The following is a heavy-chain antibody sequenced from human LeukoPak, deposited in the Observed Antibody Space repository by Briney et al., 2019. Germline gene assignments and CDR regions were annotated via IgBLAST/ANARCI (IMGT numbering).Heavy chain of an antibody. Sequence: GGSLRLSCAASGFTFSSYGMHWVRQAPGKGLEWVAVMWYDGTTKYYADSVKGRFTISRDNSKSTLYLQMDSLGAEDTAVYYCAKDGAASTYFDYWGPGTLVTVSS. J-gene: IGHJ4*02. CDR1: GFTFSSYG. D-gene: IGHD4/OR15-4a*01. CDR3: AKDGAASTYFDY. CDR2: MWYDGTTK. V-gene: IGHV3-33*06.